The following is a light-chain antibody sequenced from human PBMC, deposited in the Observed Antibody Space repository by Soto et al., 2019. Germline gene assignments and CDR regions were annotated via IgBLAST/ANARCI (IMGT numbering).Light chain of an antibody. CDR3: QKFSSYPLT. V-gene: IGKV3-20*01. Sequence: ESVLTQSPGTLSLSPGERATLSCRASQIVRNTYLAWYQQNPGQAPRLLIYDASTRATAIPDRFSGGGSGADFALTISRLYPEEFAVYYCQKFSSYPLTGGGVTKVYI. CDR2: DAS. CDR1: QIVRNTY. J-gene: IGKJ4*01.